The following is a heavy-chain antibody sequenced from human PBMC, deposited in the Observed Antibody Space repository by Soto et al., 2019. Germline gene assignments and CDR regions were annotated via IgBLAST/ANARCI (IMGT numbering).Heavy chain of an antibody. Sequence: SETLSLTCTVSGGSISSGDYYWSWIRQPPGKGLEWIGYIYYSGSTNYSPSLKSRVTMSVDTSKSQFTLKLSSVTAADTAVYYCARKASPATIFGMVTPVVVNYHFDYWGQGTPVTVSS. D-gene: IGHD3-3*01. CDR1: GGSISSGDYY. J-gene: IGHJ4*02. V-gene: IGHV4-30-4*01. CDR3: ARKASPATIFGMVTPVVVNYHFDY. CDR2: IYYSGST.